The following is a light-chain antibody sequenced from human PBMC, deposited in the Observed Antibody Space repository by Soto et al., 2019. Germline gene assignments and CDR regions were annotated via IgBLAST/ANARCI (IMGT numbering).Light chain of an antibody. Sequence: QSVLTQPASVSGPPGQSITISCTGTSSDVGAYNYVSWYQHHPGKAPRLVIYDVTNRPSGISDRFSGSKSGNTASLTISGLLAEDEADYYCTPYTSTSTYVFGTGTKVTVL. J-gene: IGLJ1*01. V-gene: IGLV2-14*01. CDR3: TPYTSTSTYV. CDR1: SSDVGAYNY. CDR2: DVT.